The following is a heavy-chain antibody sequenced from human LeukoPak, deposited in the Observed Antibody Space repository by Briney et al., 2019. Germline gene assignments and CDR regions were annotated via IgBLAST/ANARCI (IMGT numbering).Heavy chain of an antibody. CDR1: GGSISSYY. CDR3: AKGGGRFEY. Sequence: PSETLSLTCTLSGGSISSYYWSWIRQPPGKGLEWIGYIYYSGSTNYNPSLKSRVTISVDTSKNQFSLKLNSVTAADTAVYYCAKGGGRFEYWGQGTLVTVSS. J-gene: IGHJ4*02. V-gene: IGHV4-59*01. D-gene: IGHD2-15*01. CDR2: IYYSGST.